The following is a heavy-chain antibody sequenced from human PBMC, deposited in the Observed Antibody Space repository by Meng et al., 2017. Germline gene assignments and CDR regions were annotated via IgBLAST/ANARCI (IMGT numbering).Heavy chain of an antibody. CDR3: AKGAYSGLDY. D-gene: IGHD6-25*01. V-gene: IGHV6-1*01. Sequence: LHAPSPALLPPPTPIPQTCASSVDSVPTQCAAWNWIRQSPSRGVEWLGRTYYRSKWYNDYAVSVKSRITINPDTSKNQFSLQLNSVTPEDTAVYYCAKGAYSGLDYWGQETLVTVSS. CDR1: VDSVPTQCAA. J-gene: IGHJ4*02. CDR2: TYYRSKWYN.